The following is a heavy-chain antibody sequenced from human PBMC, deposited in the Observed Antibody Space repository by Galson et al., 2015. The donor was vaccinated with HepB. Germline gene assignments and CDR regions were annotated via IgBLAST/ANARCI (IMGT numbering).Heavy chain of an antibody. CDR1: GGSISSYY. D-gene: IGHD6-19*01. V-gene: IGHV4-59*12. J-gene: IGHJ4*02. CDR3: ARVWYSSDHALGY. Sequence: ETLSLTCTVSGGSISSYYWSWIRQPPGKGLEWIGEIYHSGSTNYNPSLKSRVTISVDKSKNQFSLKLSSVTAADTAVYYCARVWYSSDHALGYWGQGTLVTVSS. CDR2: IYHSGST.